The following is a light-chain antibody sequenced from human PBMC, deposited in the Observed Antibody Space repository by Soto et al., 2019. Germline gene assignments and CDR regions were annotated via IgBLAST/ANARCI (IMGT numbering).Light chain of an antibody. CDR3: QQFSSYPLT. CDR1: QRFGSSN. V-gene: IGKV3-20*01. Sequence: EIVLTQSPGTLSLSPGERGTLSCRASQRFGSSNLAWYQQKPGQAPRLLIYGASSRATGIPDRFSGGGSGTDFTLTISRLEPEDFAVYYCQQFSSYPLTFGGGTKVDIK. J-gene: IGKJ4*01. CDR2: GAS.